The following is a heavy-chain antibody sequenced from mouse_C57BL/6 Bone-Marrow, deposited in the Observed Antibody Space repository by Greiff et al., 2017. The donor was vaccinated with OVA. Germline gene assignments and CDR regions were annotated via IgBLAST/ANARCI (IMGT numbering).Heavy chain of an antibody. J-gene: IGHJ4*01. V-gene: IGHV5-6*01. CDR3: ARRFLYYDAMDY. CDR2: ISSGGSYT. Sequence: EVQGVESGGDLVKPGGSLKLSCAASGFTFSSYGLSWVRQTPDKRLEWVATISSGGSYTYYPDSVKGRFTISRDNAKNTLYMQMSSLKSEDTAMYYCARRFLYYDAMDYWGQGTSVTVSS. CDR1: GFTFSSYG. D-gene: IGHD2-3*01.